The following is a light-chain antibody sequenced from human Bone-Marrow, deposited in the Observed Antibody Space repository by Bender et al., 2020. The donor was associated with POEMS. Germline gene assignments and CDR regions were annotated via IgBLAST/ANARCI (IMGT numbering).Light chain of an antibody. CDR3: QSYDSSLSGSRV. J-gene: IGLJ2*01. CDR2: GYN. Sequence: QSVLTQPPSVSGAPGQRVTISCTGSSSNTGSGYDINWYQHLPGTAPKLLIYGYNNRPSGVPDRFSGSKSGTSASLAITGLQAEDEANYYCQSYDSSLSGSRVFGGGTKLTVL. V-gene: IGLV1-40*01. CDR1: SSNTGSGYD.